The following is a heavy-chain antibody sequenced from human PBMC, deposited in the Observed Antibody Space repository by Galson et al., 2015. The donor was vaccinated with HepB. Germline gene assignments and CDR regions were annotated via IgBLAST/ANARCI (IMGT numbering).Heavy chain of an antibody. Sequence: LRLSCAASGFTFSSCAMSWVRQAPGKGPEWVSGIGGSGANTYDADSVKGRFTISRDNSKNTLYLQMNSLRAEDTAVYYCAKDPGYSFVTRFDYWGQGTLVTVSS. D-gene: IGHD5-18*01. V-gene: IGHV3-23*01. CDR1: GFTFSSCA. CDR3: AKDPGYSFVTRFDY. CDR2: IGGSGANT. J-gene: IGHJ4*02.